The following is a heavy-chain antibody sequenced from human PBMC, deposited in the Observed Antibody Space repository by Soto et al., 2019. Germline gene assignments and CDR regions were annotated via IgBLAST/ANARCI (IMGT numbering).Heavy chain of an antibody. D-gene: IGHD3-22*01. V-gene: IGHV1-46*01. Sequence: ASVKVCCKASGYTFTSYYMHWVRQAPGQGLEWMGIINPSGGSTSYAQKFQGRVTMTRDTSTSTVYMELSSLRSEDTAVYYCARDVYYDGSGYSKNDYWGQGTLVTVSS. CDR2: INPSGGST. CDR3: ARDVYYDGSGYSKNDY. CDR1: GYTFTSYY. J-gene: IGHJ4*02.